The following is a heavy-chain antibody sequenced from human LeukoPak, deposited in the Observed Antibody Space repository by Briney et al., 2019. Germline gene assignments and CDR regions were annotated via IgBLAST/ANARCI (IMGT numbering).Heavy chain of an antibody. CDR2: LSSGGGST. CDR1: GFTFSSYA. J-gene: IGHJ4*02. V-gene: IGHV3-23*01. Sequence: GGSLRLSCAASGFTFSSYAMSWVRQAPGKGLEWVSSLSSGGGSTYYTDSVKVRFTISRDNSGNTLYLQMNSLRPEDTAVYYCAKRDSSGWYVLDYWGQGTLVTVSS. D-gene: IGHD6-19*01. CDR3: AKRDSSGWYVLDY.